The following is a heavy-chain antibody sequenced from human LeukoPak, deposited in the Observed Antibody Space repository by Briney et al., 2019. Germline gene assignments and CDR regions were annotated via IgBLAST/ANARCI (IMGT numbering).Heavy chain of an antibody. CDR2: IIPIFGTA. CDR3: ARGGYCTNGVCRSGYYYYYMDV. CDR1: GGTFSSYA. Sequence: GSSVKVSCKASGGTFSSYAISWVRQAPGQGLEWMGGIIPIFGTANYAQKFQGRVTITTDDSTSTAYMELSSLRSEDTAVYYCARGGYCTNGVCRSGYYYYYMDVWGKGTTVTVPS. D-gene: IGHD2-8*01. V-gene: IGHV1-69*05. J-gene: IGHJ6*03.